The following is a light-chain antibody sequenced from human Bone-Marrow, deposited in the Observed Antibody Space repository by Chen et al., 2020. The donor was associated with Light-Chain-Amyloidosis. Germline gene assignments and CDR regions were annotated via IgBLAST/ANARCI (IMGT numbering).Light chain of an antibody. CDR3: QSTNSRDTSYF. Sequence: SSELTQPPSVSVSPGQTASISCSGPVLPKQYVYWYQQKPGQAPVLVLYRNTERPSGIPERFSGSSPGSTVTLTIRGVQAEDEADYYCQSTNSRDTSYFFGGGTKVTVL. CDR2: RNT. CDR1: VLPKQY. J-gene: IGLJ1*01. V-gene: IGLV3-25*03.